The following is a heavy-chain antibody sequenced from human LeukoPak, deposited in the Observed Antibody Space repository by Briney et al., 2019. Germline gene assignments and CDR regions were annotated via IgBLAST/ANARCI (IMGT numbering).Heavy chain of an antibody. CDR3: ARGSKVRGSLPCFDY. D-gene: IGHD3-10*01. CDR2: ISGSGGST. J-gene: IGHJ4*02. CDR1: GFTFSTYA. Sequence: GGSLRLSCAASGFTFSTYAMSWVRQAPGKGLEWVSAISGSGGSTYYADSVRGRFTISRDNAKNSLYLQMNSLRDEDTAVYFCARGSKVRGSLPCFDYWGQGTLVTVSS. V-gene: IGHV3-23*01.